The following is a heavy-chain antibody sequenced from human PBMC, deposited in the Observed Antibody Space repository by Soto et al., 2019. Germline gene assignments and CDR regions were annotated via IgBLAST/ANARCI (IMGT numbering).Heavy chain of an antibody. V-gene: IGHV4-39*01. J-gene: IGHJ4*02. CDR1: GGSISSSSYY. Sequence: SETLSLTCTVSGGSISSSSYYWGWIRQPPGKGLEWIGSIYYSGSTYYNPSLKSRVTISVDTSKNQFSLKLSSVTAADTAVYYCARLSYAAAYYFDYWGQGTLVTVSS. D-gene: IGHD6-13*01. CDR2: IYYSGST. CDR3: ARLSYAAAYYFDY.